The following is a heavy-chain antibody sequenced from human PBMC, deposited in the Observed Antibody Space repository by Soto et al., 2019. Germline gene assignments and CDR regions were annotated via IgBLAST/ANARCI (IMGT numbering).Heavy chain of an antibody. CDR3: ARDMAGDYAFDI. D-gene: IGHD2-21*01. CDR1: GGSISSGDYY. CDR2: IYYSGST. V-gene: IGHV4-30-4*01. J-gene: IGHJ3*02. Sequence: SETLSLTCTVSGGSISSGDYYWSWIRQPPGKGLEWIGYIYYSGSTYYNPPLKSRVTISVDTSKNQFSLKLSSVTAADTAVYYCARDMAGDYAFDIWGQGTMVTVSS.